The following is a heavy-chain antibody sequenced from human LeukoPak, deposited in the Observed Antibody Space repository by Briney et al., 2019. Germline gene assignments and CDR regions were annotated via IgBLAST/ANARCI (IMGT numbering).Heavy chain of an antibody. Sequence: GGSLRLSCAASGFTFSSYAMHWVRQAPGKGLEWVAVISYDGSNKYYADSVKGRFTISRDNSKNTLYLQMNSLRAEDTAVYYCAREGMTTVTTFGAFDIWGQGTMVTVSP. J-gene: IGHJ3*02. V-gene: IGHV3-30-3*01. CDR3: AREGMTTVTTFGAFDI. D-gene: IGHD4-17*01. CDR1: GFTFSSYA. CDR2: ISYDGSNK.